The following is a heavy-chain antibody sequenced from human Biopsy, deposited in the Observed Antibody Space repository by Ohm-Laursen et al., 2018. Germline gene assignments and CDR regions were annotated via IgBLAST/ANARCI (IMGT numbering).Heavy chain of an antibody. D-gene: IGHD6-19*01. Sequence: ASVKVSCKASGFSFTGYYIHWVRQAPGQGLEWMGWISPKSGGTNYAQKFQGNITMTKNTSMSTVYMEMSRLRSDDTAVYYCALQSVAQMKNFDYWGQGTLVTVSS. CDR3: ALQSVAQMKNFDY. CDR2: ISPKSGGT. CDR1: GFSFTGYY. V-gene: IGHV1-2*02. J-gene: IGHJ4*02.